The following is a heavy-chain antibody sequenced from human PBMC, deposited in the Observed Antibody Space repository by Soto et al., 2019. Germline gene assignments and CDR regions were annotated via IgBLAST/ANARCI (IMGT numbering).Heavy chain of an antibody. D-gene: IGHD3-9*01. CDR1: GFTFSDYY. V-gene: IGHV3-11*06. CDR2: ISSSSSYT. J-gene: IGHJ6*02. CDR3: ARSLRYFNSMIYYYGMDV. Sequence: PGGSLRLSCAASGFTFSDYYMSWIRQAPGKGLEWVSYISSSSSYTNYADSVKGRFTISRDNAKNSLYLQMNSLRAEDTAVYYCARSLRYFNSMIYYYGMDVWGQGTTVTVSS.